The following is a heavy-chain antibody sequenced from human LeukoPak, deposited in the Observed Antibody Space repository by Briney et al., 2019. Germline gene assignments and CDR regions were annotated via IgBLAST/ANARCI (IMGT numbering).Heavy chain of an antibody. V-gene: IGHV3-23*01. CDR2: ISAGGGST. CDR3: AKDSSGWIRGPPGDY. J-gene: IGHJ4*02. D-gene: IGHD6-19*01. CDR1: GFTLSSYA. Sequence: RPWGSLRLSCAASGFTLSSYALTWVRQAPGKGLDWVSAISAGGGSTYYADSVKGRFTISRDNSKNTLYLQMNSLRAEDTAVYYCAKDSSGWIRGPPGDYWGQGTLVTVSS.